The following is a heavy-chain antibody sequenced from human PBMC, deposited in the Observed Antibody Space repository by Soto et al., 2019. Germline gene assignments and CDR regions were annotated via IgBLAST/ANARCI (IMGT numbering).Heavy chain of an antibody. CDR2: ISAYNGNT. D-gene: IGHD3-22*01. CDR1: GYTFTSCG. Sequence: ASVKVSCKASGYTFTSCGISWVRQAPGQGLEWMGWISAYNGNTNYAQKLQGRVTMTTDTSTSTAYMELRSLRSDDTAVYYCARAHYDSSGYYYYYYGMDVWGQGTTVTVSS. CDR3: ARAHYDSSGYYYYYYGMDV. J-gene: IGHJ6*02. V-gene: IGHV1-18*01.